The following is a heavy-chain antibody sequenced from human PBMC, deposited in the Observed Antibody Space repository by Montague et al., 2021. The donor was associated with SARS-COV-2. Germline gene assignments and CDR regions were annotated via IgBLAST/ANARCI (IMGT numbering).Heavy chain of an antibody. CDR2: INHSGST. D-gene: IGHD3-22*01. Sequence: SETLSLTCAVHGGSFRGYYWSWICQPPGKGLEWTGEINHSGSTNYNPSLKSRVSISVDTSKNQFSLKLSSVTAADTAVYYCARGAPTITMIVVVFTGAGWYFDLWGRGTLVTVSS. J-gene: IGHJ2*01. CDR1: GGSFRGYY. V-gene: IGHV4-34*01. CDR3: ARGAPTITMIVVVFTGAGWYFDL.